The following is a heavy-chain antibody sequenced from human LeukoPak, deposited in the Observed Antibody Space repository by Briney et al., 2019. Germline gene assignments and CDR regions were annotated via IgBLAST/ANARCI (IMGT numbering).Heavy chain of an antibody. J-gene: IGHJ6*02. CDR1: GFTFSSYA. D-gene: IGHD3-3*01. V-gene: IGHV3-30-3*01. CDR3: ARDVKVLRQSYYGMDV. CDR2: ISDDGGNK. Sequence: GGSLRLSCAASGFTFSSYAMSWVRQAPGKGLEWVSLISDDGGNKYYADSVKGRFTISRDNSKNRVYLQMNSLRGEDTAVYYCARDVKVLRQSYYGMDVWGQGTTVTVSS.